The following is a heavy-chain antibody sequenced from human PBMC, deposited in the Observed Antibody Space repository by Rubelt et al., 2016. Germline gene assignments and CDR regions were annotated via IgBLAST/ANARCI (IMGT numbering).Heavy chain of an antibody. CDR1: GYTFTTYG. D-gene: IGHD2-2*01. CDR2: ISTFNGNT. J-gene: IGHJ5*02. V-gene: IGHV1-18*01. Sequence: QVQLVQSGAEVKKPGASVKVSCKASGYTFTTYGISWVRQAPGQGPQWMGWISTFNGNTNYAQKLQGRVTMTTDTSTRTAYMELRSLRSDDTAMYFCARGYCSSANCLFNWFDPWGQGTLVTVSS. CDR3: ARGYCSSANCLFNWFDP.